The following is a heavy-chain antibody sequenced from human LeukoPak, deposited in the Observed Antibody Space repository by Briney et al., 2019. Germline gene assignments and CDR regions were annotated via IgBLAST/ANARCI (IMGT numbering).Heavy chain of an antibody. CDR1: GYTFTGYY. CDR2: INPNSGGT. CDR3: ARDRGITMVRGVIVH. D-gene: IGHD3-10*01. V-gene: IGHV1-2*02. J-gene: IGHJ4*02. Sequence: ASVKVSCKASGYTFTGYYMHWVRQAPGQGLEWMGWINPNSGGTNYAQKFQDRVTMARDTSISTAYMELSRLRSDDTAVYYCARDRGITMVRGVIVHWGQGTLVTVSS.